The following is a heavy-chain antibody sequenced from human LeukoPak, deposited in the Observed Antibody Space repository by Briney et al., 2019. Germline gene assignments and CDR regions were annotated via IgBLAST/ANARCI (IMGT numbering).Heavy chain of an antibody. J-gene: IGHJ2*01. V-gene: IGHV1-46*01. Sequence: ASVKVSCKASGSTLTDENVHWVRQAPGQGLEWMGMMFPSGGIMGYAQKFQGRLTLDRDMSTSTVYMQLGSLTSDDSATYYCASAITMTIYGAPIPAFWGHGTLITVSS. D-gene: IGHD3-3*01. CDR1: GSTLTDEN. CDR3: ASAITMTIYGAPIPAF. CDR2: MFPSGGIM.